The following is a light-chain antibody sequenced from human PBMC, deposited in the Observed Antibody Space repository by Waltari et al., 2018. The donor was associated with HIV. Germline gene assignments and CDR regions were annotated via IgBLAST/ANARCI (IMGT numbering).Light chain of an antibody. CDR1: SSDVGTYNS. Sequence: QSALTQPPSASGSPGQSVTIPCIGTSSDVGTYNSVSWYQHHPGRAPKLMIFEVNQRASGVPDRFSASRSGNTAYLTVSGLQPEDEADYYCSSYVGNNIYVFGTGTKVTVL. CDR3: SSYVGNNIYV. CDR2: EVN. J-gene: IGLJ1*01. V-gene: IGLV2-8*01.